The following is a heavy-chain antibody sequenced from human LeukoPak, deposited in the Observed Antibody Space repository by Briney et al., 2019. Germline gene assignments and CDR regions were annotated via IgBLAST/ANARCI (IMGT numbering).Heavy chain of an antibody. CDR3: ARDTYYDFWSGYYSGGLDY. V-gene: IGHV3-7*01. Sequence: GGSLRLSCATSGFTFSTYWMTWARQAPGKGLEWVANIKQDGSEKYYVDSVKGRFNISRDNAKNSLYLQMNSLRDEDTAVYYCARDTYYDFWSGYYSGGLDYWGQGTLVTVSS. CDR1: GFTFSTYW. J-gene: IGHJ4*02. CDR2: IKQDGSEK. D-gene: IGHD3-3*01.